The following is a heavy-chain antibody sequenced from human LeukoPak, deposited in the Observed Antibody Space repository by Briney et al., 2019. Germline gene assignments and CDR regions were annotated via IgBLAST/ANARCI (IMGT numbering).Heavy chain of an antibody. V-gene: IGHV3-48*03. D-gene: IGHD5-12*01. Sequence: GGSLRLSCGASGFAFSTYDMNWVRQAPGKGLEWVSFISSGSTPYYADSVKGRFTISRDNAKNSLYLQMNSLRAEDTAVYYCARAATIDYWGQGTLVTVSS. J-gene: IGHJ4*02. CDR2: ISSGSTP. CDR3: ARAATIDY. CDR1: GFAFSTYD.